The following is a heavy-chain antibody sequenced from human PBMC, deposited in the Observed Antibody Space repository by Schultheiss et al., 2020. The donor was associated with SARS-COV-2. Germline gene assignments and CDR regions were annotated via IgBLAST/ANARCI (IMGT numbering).Heavy chain of an antibody. CDR2: ISGSGGST. CDR1: GFTFSSYA. D-gene: IGHD5-18*01. V-gene: IGHV3-23*01. Sequence: GGSLRLSCAASGFTFSSYAMSWVRQAPGKGLEWVSAISGSGGSTYYADSVKGRFTISRDNSKNTLCLQMHSLRAEDTAVYYCARGLWDTAMVSSYFDYWGQGTLVTVSS. CDR3: ARGLWDTAMVSSYFDY. J-gene: IGHJ4*02.